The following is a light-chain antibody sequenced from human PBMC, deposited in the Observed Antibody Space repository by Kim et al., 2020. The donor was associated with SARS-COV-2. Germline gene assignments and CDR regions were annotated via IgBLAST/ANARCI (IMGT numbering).Light chain of an antibody. CDR2: DVS. Sequence: GQSITISCTGTSSDVGGYNDVSWYQQHPGKAPNLMIYDVSNRPSGVSNRFSGSKSGNTASLTISGLQAEDEADYYCSSYTSSSTRVFGGGTQLTVL. J-gene: IGLJ3*02. CDR1: SSDVGGYND. CDR3: SSYTSSSTRV. V-gene: IGLV2-14*03.